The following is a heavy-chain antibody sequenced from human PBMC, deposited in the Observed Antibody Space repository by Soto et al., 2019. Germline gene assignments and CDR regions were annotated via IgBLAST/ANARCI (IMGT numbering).Heavy chain of an antibody. D-gene: IGHD6-13*01. Sequence: TGGSLRLSCAASGFTFSSSAVSWVRQAQGTGLEWVWGISGSGGSTYYEDSVKGRFTISRDNSKNTLQLQMNSVRAADTAVYYCAKHQTYSSSWFDYWGQGTLVTVSS. V-gene: IGHV3-23*01. CDR2: ISGSGGST. CDR1: GFTFSSSA. CDR3: AKHQTYSSSWFDY. J-gene: IGHJ4*02.